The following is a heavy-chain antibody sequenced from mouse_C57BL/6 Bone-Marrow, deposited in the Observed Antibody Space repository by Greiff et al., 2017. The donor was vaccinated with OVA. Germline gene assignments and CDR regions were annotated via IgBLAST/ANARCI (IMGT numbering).Heavy chain of an antibody. V-gene: IGHV6-6*01. J-gene: IGHJ2*01. Sequence: EVQLVESGGGLVQPGGSMKLSCAASGFTFSDAWMDWVRQSPEQGLEWVAEIRNKANNHATYYAESVKGRFTIARDDSNSSVYLQMSSLRAEDTGIDYCTAYPRDYWGQGTTLTVSS. CDR1: GFTFSDAW. D-gene: IGHD2-10*01. CDR2: IRNKANNHAT. CDR3: TAYPRDY.